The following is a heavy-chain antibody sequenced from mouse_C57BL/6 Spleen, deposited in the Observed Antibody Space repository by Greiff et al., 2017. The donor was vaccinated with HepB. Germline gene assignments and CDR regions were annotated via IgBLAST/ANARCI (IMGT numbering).Heavy chain of an antibody. D-gene: IGHD3-2*02. CDR3: AKGGQLRLDAMGY. V-gene: IGHV2-5*01. CDR1: GFSLTSYG. Sequence: VQGVESGPGLVQPSQSLSITCTVSGFSLTSYGVHWVRQSPGKGLEWLGVIWRGGSTDYNAAFMSRLSITKDNSKSQVFFKMNSLQADDTAIYYCAKGGQLRLDAMGYWGQGTSVTVSS. CDR2: IWRGGST. J-gene: IGHJ4*01.